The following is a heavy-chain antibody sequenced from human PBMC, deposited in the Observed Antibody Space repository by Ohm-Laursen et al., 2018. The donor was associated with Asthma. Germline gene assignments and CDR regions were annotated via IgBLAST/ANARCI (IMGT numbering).Heavy chain of an antibody. CDR2: ISYDGSNK. V-gene: IGHV3-30*03. CDR3: ARSYYDFWSGYAY. Sequence: SLRLSCAASGFTFSSYGMHWVRQAPGKGLEWVAVISYDGSNKYYADSVKGRFTISRDNSKNTLYLQMNSLRAEDTAVYYCARSYYDFWSGYAYWGQGTLVTVSS. J-gene: IGHJ4*02. CDR1: GFTFSSYG. D-gene: IGHD3-3*01.